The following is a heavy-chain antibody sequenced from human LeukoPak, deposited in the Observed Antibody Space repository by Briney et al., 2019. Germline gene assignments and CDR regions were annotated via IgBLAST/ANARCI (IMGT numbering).Heavy chain of an antibody. CDR2: INTNTGNP. D-gene: IGHD6-19*01. V-gene: IGHV7-4-1*02. Sequence: ASVKVSCKASGYTFTSYAMNWVRQAPGQGLEWMGWINTNTGNPTYAQGFTGRFVFSLDTSVSTAYLQISSLKAEDTAVYYCARDGKVAGTPGRWFDPWGQGTLVTVSS. J-gene: IGHJ5*02. CDR1: GYTFTSYA. CDR3: ARDGKVAGTPGRWFDP.